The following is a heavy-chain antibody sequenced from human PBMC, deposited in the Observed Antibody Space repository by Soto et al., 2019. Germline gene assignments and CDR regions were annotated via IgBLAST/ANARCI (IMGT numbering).Heavy chain of an antibody. V-gene: IGHV3-23*01. CDR3: VSGMSANFDY. CDR1: QFTFGGLG. J-gene: IGHJ4*02. D-gene: IGHD1-26*01. Sequence: VLLLESGGGFVQPGGSVRLSCAAPQFTFGGLGLSWVRQSPGRGLEWVATISRDEDNTHYADSVNGRFTISKDRSTNTLHLHMASLRAEDTAMYYCVSGMSANFDYWGRGTLVTVSS. CDR2: ISRDEDNT.